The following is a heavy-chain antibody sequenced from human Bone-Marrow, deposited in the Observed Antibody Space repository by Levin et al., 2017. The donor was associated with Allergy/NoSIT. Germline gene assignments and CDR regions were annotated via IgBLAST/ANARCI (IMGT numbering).Heavy chain of an antibody. CDR1: GGSISSVDYY. V-gene: IGHV4-30-4*01. CDR2: IYYSGTT. CDR3: ARDSRAYQVLLGGYYYYAMDV. J-gene: IGHJ6*02. Sequence: SQTLSLTCTVSGGSISSVDYYWTWIRQPPGKGLEWIGYIYYSGTTYYNPSLKSRVAISVDTSKNQFSLKLNSVTAADTAVYFCARDSRAYQVLLGGYYYYAMDVWGPGTTVTVSS. D-gene: IGHD2-2*01.